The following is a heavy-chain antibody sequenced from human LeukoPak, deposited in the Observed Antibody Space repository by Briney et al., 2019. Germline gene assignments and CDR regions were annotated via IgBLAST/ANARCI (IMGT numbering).Heavy chain of an antibody. CDR1: GFTFSSYG. CDR3: ARPRDVVVVAVTQGFDP. V-gene: IGHV3-30*19. D-gene: IGHD2-15*01. J-gene: IGHJ5*02. CDR2: IWYDGSNK. Sequence: GGSLRLSCEASGFTFSSYGMHWVRQAPGKGLEWVAVIWYDGSNKYYADSVKGRFTISRDNSKNTLYLQMNSLRAEDTAVYYCARPRDVVVVAVTQGFDPWGQGTLVTVSS.